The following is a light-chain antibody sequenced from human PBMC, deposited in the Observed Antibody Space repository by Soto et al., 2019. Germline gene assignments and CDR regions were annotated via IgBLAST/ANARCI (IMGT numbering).Light chain of an antibody. CDR3: CSYAGSSTFYV. V-gene: IGLV2-23*01. J-gene: IGLJ1*01. CDR2: EGS. Sequence: SALKPPASVSGSPGQSVTISCTGTISDVGSYNLVSWYQQHPGKATKLMIYEGSKRPSGVSNRFSGSKSGNKASLTISGLQAEDEADYYCCSYAGSSTFYVFGTGTKVTGL. CDR1: ISDVGSYNL.